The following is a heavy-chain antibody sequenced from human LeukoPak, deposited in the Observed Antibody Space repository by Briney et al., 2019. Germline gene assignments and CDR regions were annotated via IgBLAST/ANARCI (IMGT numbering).Heavy chain of an antibody. V-gene: IGHV3-30*04. CDR1: GFTFSSYT. Sequence: PGRSLRLSCAASGFTFSSYTMHWVRQAPGKGLEWVAVISYDGSNKYYADSVKGRFTISRDNSKNTLYLQMNSLRAEDTAVYYCARGFDDSSGYPDAFDIWGQGTMVTVSS. D-gene: IGHD3-22*01. J-gene: IGHJ3*02. CDR2: ISYDGSNK. CDR3: ARGFDDSSGYPDAFDI.